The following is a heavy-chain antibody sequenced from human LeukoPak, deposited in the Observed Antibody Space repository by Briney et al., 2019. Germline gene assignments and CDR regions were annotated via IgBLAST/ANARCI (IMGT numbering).Heavy chain of an antibody. CDR1: GFTFSSYA. V-gene: IGHV3-23*01. CDR2: ISNSGGNT. Sequence: GGSLRLSCEASGFTFSSYAMTWVRQAPGKGLEWVSTISNSGGNTYYADSVKGRFTLSRDNSKNTLCLQMNSLRDEDTAVYYCAKVPYSDYGAGRPPFMDVWGQGTTVAISS. J-gene: IGHJ6*02. CDR3: AKVPYSDYGAGRPPFMDV. D-gene: IGHD3-10*01.